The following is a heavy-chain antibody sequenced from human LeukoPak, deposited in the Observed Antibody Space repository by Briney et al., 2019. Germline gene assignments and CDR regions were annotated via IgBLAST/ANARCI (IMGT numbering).Heavy chain of an antibody. CDR2: IYSGGST. CDR1: GFTVSSNY. J-gene: IGHJ6*02. V-gene: IGHV3-66*01. CDR3: ARDRGITMVRGNEYYYYYGMDV. D-gene: IGHD3-10*01. Sequence: TGRSLRLSCAASGFTVSSNYMSWVRQAPGKGLEWVSVIYSGGSTYYADSVKGRFTISRDNSKNTLYLQMNSLRAEDTAVYYCARDRGITMVRGNEYYYYYGMDVWGQGTTVTVSS.